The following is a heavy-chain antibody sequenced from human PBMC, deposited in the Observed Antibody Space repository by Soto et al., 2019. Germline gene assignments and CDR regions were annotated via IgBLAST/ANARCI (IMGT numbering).Heavy chain of an antibody. CDR2: IKQDGSEK. D-gene: IGHD5-18*01. CDR3: AREDGWYSYGFDY. Sequence: GGSLRLSCAASGFTFSSYWMSWVRQAPGKGLEWVANIKQDGSEKYYVDSVKGRFTISRDNAKNSLYLQMNSLRAEDTAVYYCAREDGWYSYGFDYWGQGTLVTVSS. J-gene: IGHJ4*02. CDR1: GFTFSSYW. V-gene: IGHV3-7*01.